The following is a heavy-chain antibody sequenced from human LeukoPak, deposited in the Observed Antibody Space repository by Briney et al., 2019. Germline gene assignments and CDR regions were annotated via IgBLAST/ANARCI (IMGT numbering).Heavy chain of an antibody. D-gene: IGHD4-17*01. J-gene: IGHJ4*02. CDR3: AKADYGDFTFDY. V-gene: IGHV3-21*01. CDR2: ISSSSSYK. CDR1: GFTFSSYS. Sequence: GGSLRLSCAASGFTFSSYSMNWVRQAPGKGLEWVSSISSSSSYKYYADSVKGRFTISRDNAKNSLYLQMNSLRAEDTAVYYCAKADYGDFTFDYWGQGTLVTVSS.